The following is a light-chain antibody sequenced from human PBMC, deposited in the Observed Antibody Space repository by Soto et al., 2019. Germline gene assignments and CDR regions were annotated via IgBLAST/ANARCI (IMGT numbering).Light chain of an antibody. Sequence: EIVLTQSPATLSLSPGERATLSCRASHSVSNNLGWYQQRPGQAPRLLIYDASNRATGIPARFSGNGSGTDFTLTISSLEPEDFAVYYCQQRGDWPYTFGQGTKLEIK. J-gene: IGKJ2*01. CDR3: QQRGDWPYT. V-gene: IGKV3-11*01. CDR1: HSVSNN. CDR2: DAS.